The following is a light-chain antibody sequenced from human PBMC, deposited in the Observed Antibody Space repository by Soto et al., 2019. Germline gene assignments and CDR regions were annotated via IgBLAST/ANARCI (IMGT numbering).Light chain of an antibody. V-gene: IGKV1-5*03. CDR2: KAS. J-gene: IGKJ1*01. CDR1: QSISSW. Sequence: DIQMTQYPSTLSASVGDRVIITCRASQSISSWLAWYQQKPGKAPKLLISKASNLESGVPSRFSGSGSGTEVTLTVSSVQPDDFASYYCQQYYSYWTFGQGTKVEIK. CDR3: QQYYSYWT.